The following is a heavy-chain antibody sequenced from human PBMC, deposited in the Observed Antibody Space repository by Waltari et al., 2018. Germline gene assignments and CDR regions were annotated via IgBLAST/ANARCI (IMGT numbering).Heavy chain of an antibody. V-gene: IGHV1-69-2*01. CDR3: ARRSGHCDGTTCSAGWFDP. D-gene: IGHD2-2*01. J-gene: IGHJ5*02. CDR1: GNSLSENY. Sequence: EIRLLQSGAAVKKPVATVKIPCKASGNSLSENYIHAVQQVPGKGLEWIGRIGPEDGERSYAGKLEDRVTLTAALATATAYLELSRLTSDDTSTYYCARRSGHCDGTTCSAGWFDPWGQGTLVKVSS. CDR2: IGPEDGER.